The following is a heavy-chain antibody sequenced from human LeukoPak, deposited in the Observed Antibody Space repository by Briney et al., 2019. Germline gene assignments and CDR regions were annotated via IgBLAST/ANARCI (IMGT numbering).Heavy chain of an antibody. CDR1: GFTFSRYW. V-gene: IGHV3-7*01. Sequence: GGSLRLSCEASGFTFSRYWMSWVRQAPGKGLEWVANIKQDGSEKYYVDSVKGRFTISRDNSKNTVNLHMNSLRPEDTAVYYCARGKGSSYLSSFDYWGQGTLVTVSS. CDR3: ARGKGSSYLSSFDY. CDR2: IKQDGSEK. D-gene: IGHD6-6*01. J-gene: IGHJ4*02.